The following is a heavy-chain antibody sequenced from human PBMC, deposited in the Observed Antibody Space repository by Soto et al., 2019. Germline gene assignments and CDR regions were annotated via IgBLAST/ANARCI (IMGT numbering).Heavy chain of an antibody. D-gene: IGHD6-19*01. CDR1: GFTFSDYY. J-gene: IGHJ4*02. CDR3: ARFIAVAGSFDY. V-gene: IGHV3-11*05. Sequence: QVPLVESGGGLVQPGGSLRLSCTASGFTFSDYYMSWIRQAPGKGLEWVSYITSSSSYTIYADSVKGRFTISRDNAKNSLYLQMNSLRVEDTDVYYCARFIAVAGSFDYWGQGTRASVSS. CDR2: ITSSSSYT.